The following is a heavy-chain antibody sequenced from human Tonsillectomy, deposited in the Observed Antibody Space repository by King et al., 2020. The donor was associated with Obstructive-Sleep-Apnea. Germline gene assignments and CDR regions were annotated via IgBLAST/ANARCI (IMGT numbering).Heavy chain of an antibody. CDR1: GYSFTSYW. CDR3: ARGAYYYDSSGYFPNFDY. D-gene: IGHD3-22*01. J-gene: IGHJ4*02. CDR2: IYPGDSDT. Sequence: QLVQSGAEVKKPGESLKIYCKGSGYSFTSYWIGWVRQMPGKGLEWMGIIYPGDSDTRYSPSFQGQVTIPADKSISTAYLQWSSLKASDTAMYYCARGAYYYDSSGYFPNFDYWGQGTLVTVSS. V-gene: IGHV5-51*01.